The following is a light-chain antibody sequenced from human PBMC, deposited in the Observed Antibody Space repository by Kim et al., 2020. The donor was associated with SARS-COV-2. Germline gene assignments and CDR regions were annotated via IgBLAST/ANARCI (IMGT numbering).Light chain of an antibody. Sequence: YELTQPPSVSVSPGQTARITCSGDALPKQYAYWYQQKPGQAPVLVIYKDSERPSGIPERFSGSSSGTTVTLTISGVQAEDEADYYCQSADSSGTYVVFGGGTKLTVL. CDR3: QSADSSGTYVV. CDR2: KDS. V-gene: IGLV3-25*03. CDR1: ALPKQY. J-gene: IGLJ2*01.